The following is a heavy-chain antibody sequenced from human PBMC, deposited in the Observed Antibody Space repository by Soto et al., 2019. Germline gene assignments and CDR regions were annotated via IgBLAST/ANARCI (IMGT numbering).Heavy chain of an antibody. J-gene: IGHJ6*02. Sequence: GGSLRLSCAASGFTFSSYGMHWVRQAPGKGLEWVAVIWYDGSNKYYADSVKGRFTISRDNSKNTLYLQMNSLRAEDTAVYYCARDVGRSSSWYRPALYYYYYGMDVWGQGTTVTVS. D-gene: IGHD6-13*01. CDR2: IWYDGSNK. V-gene: IGHV3-33*01. CDR1: GFTFSSYG. CDR3: ARDVGRSSSWYRPALYYYYYGMDV.